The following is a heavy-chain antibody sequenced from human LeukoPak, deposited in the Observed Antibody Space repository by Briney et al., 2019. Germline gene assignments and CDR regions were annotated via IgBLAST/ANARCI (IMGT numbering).Heavy chain of an antibody. CDR3: ATYGYYYDSSGYLRFDY. CDR2: TSAYNGNT. CDR1: GYTFTSYG. D-gene: IGHD3-22*01. J-gene: IGHJ4*02. Sequence: ASVKVSCKASGYTFTSYGISWVRQAPGQGLEWMGWTSAYNGNTNYAEKFQGRVTITADKSTSTAYMELSSLRSEDTAVYYCATYGYYYDSSGYLRFDYWGQGTLVTVSS. V-gene: IGHV1-18*01.